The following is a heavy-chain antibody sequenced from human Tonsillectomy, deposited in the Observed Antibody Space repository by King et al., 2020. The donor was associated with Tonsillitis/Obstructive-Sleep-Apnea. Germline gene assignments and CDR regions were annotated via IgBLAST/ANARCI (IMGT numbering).Heavy chain of an antibody. CDR3: VREPGYSSGLDSPAFDL. Sequence: VQLVESGGGLVQPGGSQRLSCRVSGFTFGTYWMSWVRQAPGKGLEWVANIKQDGSEKYYVDSVKGRFTISRDNAKNALFLQLNSLRAEDTAVYYCVREPGYSSGLDSPAFDLWGQGTLVTVSS. J-gene: IGHJ3*01. CDR2: IKQDGSEK. CDR1: GFTFGTYW. V-gene: IGHV3-7*03. D-gene: IGHD2-15*01.